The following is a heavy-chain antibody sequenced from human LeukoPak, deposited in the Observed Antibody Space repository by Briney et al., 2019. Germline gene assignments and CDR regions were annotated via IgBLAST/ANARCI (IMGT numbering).Heavy chain of an antibody. V-gene: IGHV1-46*01. Sequence: ASVKVSCKASGYTFTSYYMHWVRQAPGQGLEWMGIINPSGGSTSYAQKLQGRVTMTTDTSTSTAYMELRSLRSDDTAVYYCARSWACSSTSCNPGSFDPWGQGTLVTVSS. CDR2: INPSGGST. CDR3: ARSWACSSTSCNPGSFDP. J-gene: IGHJ5*02. D-gene: IGHD2-2*01. CDR1: GYTFTSYY.